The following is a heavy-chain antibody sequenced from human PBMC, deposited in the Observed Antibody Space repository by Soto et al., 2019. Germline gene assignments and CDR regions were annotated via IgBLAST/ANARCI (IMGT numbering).Heavy chain of an antibody. CDR1: GGSISSGSYF. CDR3: ARPKLPTFLAAFDI. D-gene: IGHD3-3*02. J-gene: IGHJ3*02. CDR2: IYSSGST. Sequence: QLQLRESGPGLVQPSETLSLSCTVSGGSISSGSYFWGWIHQPPGKGLEWIGSIYSSGSTHYSPSLKSRVTISVDTSKNQLSLKLTSVTAADTAVYHCARPKLPTFLAAFDIWGQGIMVTVSS. V-gene: IGHV4-39*01.